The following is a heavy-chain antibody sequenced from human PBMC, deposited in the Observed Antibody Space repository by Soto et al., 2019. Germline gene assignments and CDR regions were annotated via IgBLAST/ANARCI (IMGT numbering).Heavy chain of an antibody. J-gene: IGHJ4*02. Sequence: GGSLRLSCAASGFTFSSYSMNWVRQAPGKGLEWVSSISSSSSYIYYADSVKGRFTISRDNAKNSLYLQMNSLRAEDTAVYYCAGDLSPNPKYSSSSDYWGQGTLVTVSS. CDR2: ISSSSSYI. CDR3: AGDLSPNPKYSSSSDY. CDR1: GFTFSSYS. V-gene: IGHV3-21*01. D-gene: IGHD6-6*01.